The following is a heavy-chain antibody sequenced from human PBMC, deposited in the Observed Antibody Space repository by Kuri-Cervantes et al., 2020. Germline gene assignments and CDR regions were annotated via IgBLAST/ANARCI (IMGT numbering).Heavy chain of an antibody. CDR2: ISWDGGST. CDR3: AIGSMPARRVDY. J-gene: IGHJ4*02. Sequence: GESLKISCAASGFTFDDYAMHWVRQAPGKGLEWVSLISWDGGSTYYADSVKGRFTISRDNSKNSLYLQMNSLRAEDTAVYYCAIGSMPARRVDYWGQGSLVTVSS. CDR1: GFTFDDYA. V-gene: IGHV3-43D*04. D-gene: IGHD6-6*01.